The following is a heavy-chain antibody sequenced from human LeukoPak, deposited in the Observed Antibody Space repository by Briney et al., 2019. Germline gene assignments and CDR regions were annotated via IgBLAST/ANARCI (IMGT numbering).Heavy chain of an antibody. CDR3: ARVESXRWGLNYYYYYMDV. CDR1: GGSISSYY. CDR2: IYYSGST. D-gene: IGHD5-24*01. V-gene: IGHV4-59*01. J-gene: IGHJ6*03. Sequence: PSETLSLTCTVSGGSISSYYWSWIRQPPGKGLEWIGYIYYSGSTNYNPSLKSRVTISVDTSKNQFSLKLSSVTAAETAVYYCARVESXRWGLNYYYYYMDVWGKGTTVTVS.